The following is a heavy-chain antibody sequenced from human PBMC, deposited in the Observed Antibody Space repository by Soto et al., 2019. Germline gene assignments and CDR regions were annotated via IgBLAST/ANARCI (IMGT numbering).Heavy chain of an antibody. CDR1: GGTFSGHA. V-gene: IGHV1-69*06. D-gene: IGHD7-27*01. CDR3: ARGPNWGYRFDS. J-gene: IGHJ4*02. CDR2: LIPLFGAT. Sequence: SVKVSCKASGGTFSGHAISWVRQAPGQGPEWMGGLIPLFGATQHAQNFQDRLTITADKSTSTAYMELTSLRFEDTAIYYCARGPNWGYRFDSWGQGTLVTVSS.